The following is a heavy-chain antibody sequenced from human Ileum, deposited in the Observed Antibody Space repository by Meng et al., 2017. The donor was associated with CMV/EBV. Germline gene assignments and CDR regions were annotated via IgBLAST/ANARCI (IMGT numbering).Heavy chain of an antibody. Sequence: CKASGFTVTDYYLYWVRQAPGQGLEYMGWINANSGATGCAQKFQGRVSMTRDTSISTIYMELGGLRPDDTAVYYCARDGVSSVTDLDYWGQGTLVTVSS. V-gene: IGHV1-2*02. J-gene: IGHJ4*02. CDR3: ARDGVSSVTDLDY. CDR1: GFTVTDYY. D-gene: IGHD6-19*01. CDR2: INANSGAT.